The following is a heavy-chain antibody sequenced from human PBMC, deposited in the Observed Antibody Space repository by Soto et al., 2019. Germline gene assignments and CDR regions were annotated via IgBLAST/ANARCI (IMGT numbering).Heavy chain of an antibody. CDR2: IYHSGST. Sequence: SETLSLTCAVSGGSISSGGYSWSWIRQPPGKGLEWIGYIYHSGSTYYKPSLKSRVTISVDRFKNQFSLKLSSVTAADTALYYCARGRGSYGYNSYYYGMDVWGQGTTVTVSS. V-gene: IGHV4-30-2*01. D-gene: IGHD5-18*01. J-gene: IGHJ6*02. CDR1: GGSISSGGYS. CDR3: ARGRGSYGYNSYYYGMDV.